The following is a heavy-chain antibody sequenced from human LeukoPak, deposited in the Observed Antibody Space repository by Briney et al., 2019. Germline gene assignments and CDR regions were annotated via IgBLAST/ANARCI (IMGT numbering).Heavy chain of an antibody. D-gene: IGHD3-10*01. J-gene: IGHJ4*02. V-gene: IGHV3-23*01. CDR1: GFTFSSYA. CDR3: AKGYYYGSGREFDY. CDR2: ISGSGGST. Sequence: GGSLRLSCAASGFTFSSYAMSWVRQAPGKGLEWVSAISGSGGSTYYADSVKGRFTISRDNSENTLYLQMNSLRAEDTAVYYCAKGYYYGSGREFDYWGQGTLVTVSS.